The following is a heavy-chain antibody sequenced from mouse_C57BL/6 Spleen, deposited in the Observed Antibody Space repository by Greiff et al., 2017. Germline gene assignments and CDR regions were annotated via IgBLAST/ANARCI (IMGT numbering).Heavy chain of an antibody. D-gene: IGHD1-1*01. CDR2: INPNNGGT. CDR3: ATIYYYGSGLFDY. CDR1: GYTFTDYN. V-gene: IGHV1-22*01. Sequence: VQLKESGPELVKPGASVKMSCKASGYTFTDYNMHWVKQSHGKSLEWIGYINPNNGGTSYNQKFKGKATLTVNKSSSTAYMELRSLTSEESAVYYCATIYYYGSGLFDYWGQGTTLTVSS. J-gene: IGHJ2*01.